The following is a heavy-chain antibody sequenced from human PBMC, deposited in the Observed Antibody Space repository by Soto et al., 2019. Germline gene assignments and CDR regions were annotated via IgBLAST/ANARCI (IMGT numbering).Heavy chain of an antibody. J-gene: IGHJ6*02. CDR2: INAGNGNT. CDR1: GYTFASYA. CDR3: AITRTIFGVVITNYYYGMDV. V-gene: IGHV1-3*01. D-gene: IGHD3-3*01. Sequence: ASVKVSCKASGYTFASYAMHWVCQAPGQRLEWMGWINAGNGNTKYSQKFQGRVTITRDTSASTAYMELSSLRSEDTAVYYCAITRTIFGVVITNYYYGMDVWGQGTTVTVSS.